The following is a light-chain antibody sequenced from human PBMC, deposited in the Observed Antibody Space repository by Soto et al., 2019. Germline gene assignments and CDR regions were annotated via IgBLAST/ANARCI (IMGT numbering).Light chain of an antibody. CDR2: EGS. CDR3: CSYAGSSTYV. Sequence: QSALTQPASVSGSPGQSITISCTGTSSDVGSYNLVSWYQQHPGKAPKLMIYEGSKRPSGVSNRFSGSKSGNTASLTISGLQAEDEVDYYCCSYAGSSTYVFGTGTKLPVL. J-gene: IGLJ1*01. CDR1: SSDVGSYNL. V-gene: IGLV2-23*01.